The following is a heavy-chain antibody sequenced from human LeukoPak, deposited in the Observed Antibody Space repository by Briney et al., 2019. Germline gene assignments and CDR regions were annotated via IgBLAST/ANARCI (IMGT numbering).Heavy chain of an antibody. CDR1: GYTFTDFA. V-gene: IGHV7-4-1*02. D-gene: IGHD3-16*02. CDR3: ARAYQPLGELSLPDY. Sequence: ASVKVSCKSSGYTFTDFAINWVRQAPGQGLEWMGWINTDTGNPTYAQGFTGRFVLSLDTSVSTAYLQISSLKAEDTAVYYCARAYQPLGELSLPDYWGQGTLVTVSS. J-gene: IGHJ4*02. CDR2: INTDTGNP.